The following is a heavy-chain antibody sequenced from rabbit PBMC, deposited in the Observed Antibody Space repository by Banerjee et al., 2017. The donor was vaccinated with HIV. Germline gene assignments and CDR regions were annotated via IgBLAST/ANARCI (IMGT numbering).Heavy chain of an antibody. J-gene: IGHJ4*01. Sequence: QEQLEESGGDLVKPEGSLTLTCKASGFSFSNSYWISWVRQAPGKGLEWIACIAAGSSGSTYYASWAKGRFTISKTSSTTVTLQMTSLTAADTATYFCARDLAGVIGWNFGLWGPGTLVTVS. V-gene: IGHV1S45*01. CDR2: IAAGSSGST. CDR1: GFSFSNSYW. D-gene: IGHD4-1*01. CDR3: ARDLAGVIGWNFGL.